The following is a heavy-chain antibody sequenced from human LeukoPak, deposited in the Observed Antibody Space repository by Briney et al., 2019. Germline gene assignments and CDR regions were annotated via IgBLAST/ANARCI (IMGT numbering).Heavy chain of an antibody. CDR2: IYYSGST. CDR1: GGSISSYY. CDR3: ARGRFGSGNDY. Sequence: SETLSLTCTVSGGSISSYYWSWIRQPPGRGLEWIGYIYYSGSTNYNASLKSRVTISVDTSKNQFSLKLSSVTAADTAVYYCARGRFGSGNDYWGQGTLVTVSS. V-gene: IGHV4-59*12. J-gene: IGHJ4*02. D-gene: IGHD1-26*01.